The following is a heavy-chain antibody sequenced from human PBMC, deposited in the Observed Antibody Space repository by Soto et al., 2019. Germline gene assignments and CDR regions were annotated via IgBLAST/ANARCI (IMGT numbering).Heavy chain of an antibody. CDR3: ASGYYYDSSGTRSDY. Sequence: SVKVSCKASGGTFSSYAISWVRQAPGEGLEWMGGIIPIFGTANYAQKFQGGVTSTADESTITAYMELSSLRSEDTAVYYCASGYYYDSSGTRSDYWGQGTLVTVSS. J-gene: IGHJ4*02. D-gene: IGHD3-22*01. CDR2: IIPIFGTA. CDR1: GGTFSSYA. V-gene: IGHV1-69*13.